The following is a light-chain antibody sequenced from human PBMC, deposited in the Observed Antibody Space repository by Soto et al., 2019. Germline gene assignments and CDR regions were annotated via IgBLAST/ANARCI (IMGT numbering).Light chain of an antibody. V-gene: IGLV2-14*01. J-gene: IGLJ3*02. CDR3: SSYTSKSTWV. Sequence: QSALTQPASVSGSPGQSITISCTGTSSDVGGYNYVSWYQQYPGKAPKLIIYEVSNRPSGVSDRFSGSKSGNTASLTISGLQAEDEADYYCSSYTSKSTWVFGAGTKVTVL. CDR1: SSDVGGYNY. CDR2: EVS.